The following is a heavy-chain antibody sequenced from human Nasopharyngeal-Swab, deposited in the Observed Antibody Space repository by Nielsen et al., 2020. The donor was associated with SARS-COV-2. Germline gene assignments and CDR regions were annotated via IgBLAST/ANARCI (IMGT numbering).Heavy chain of an antibody. D-gene: IGHD3-10*01. CDR3: ARGQGYYHGSGSHWFDP. V-gene: IGHV4-34*01. Sequence: SETLSLTCAVYGGSFSGYYWSWIRQPPGKGLEWIGEINHSGSTNYNPSLKSRVTISVDTSKNQFSLKLSSVTAADTAVYYCARGQGYYHGSGSHWFDPWGQGTLVTVSS. CDR2: INHSGST. CDR1: GGSFSGYY. J-gene: IGHJ5*02.